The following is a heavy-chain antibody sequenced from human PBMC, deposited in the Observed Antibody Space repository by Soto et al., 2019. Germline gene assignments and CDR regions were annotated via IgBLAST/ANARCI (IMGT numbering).Heavy chain of an antibody. CDR1: GFTFSSYS. Sequence: GGSLRLSCAASGFTFSSYSMNWVRQAPGKGLEWVSYISSSSSTIYYADSVKGRFTISRDNAKNSLYLQMNSLRDEDTAVYYCARDRSAGRNDWLFDPWGQGTLVTVSS. CDR3: ARDRSAGRNDWLFDP. CDR2: ISSSSSTI. D-gene: IGHD3-9*01. V-gene: IGHV3-48*02. J-gene: IGHJ5*02.